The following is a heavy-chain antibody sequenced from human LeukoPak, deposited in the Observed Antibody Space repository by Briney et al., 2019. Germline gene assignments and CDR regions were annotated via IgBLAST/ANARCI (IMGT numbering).Heavy chain of an antibody. D-gene: IGHD3-22*01. J-gene: IGHJ4*02. CDR2: IYTSGST. CDR1: GGSISSYY. Sequence: PSETLSLTCTVSGGSISSYYWSWIRQPAGKGLEWIGRIYTSGSTNYNPSLKSRVTMSVDTSKNQFSLKLSSVTAADTAVYYCARGLSRSRYYDSSGYYYGMVYWGQGTLVTVSS. CDR3: ARGLSRSRYYDSSGYYYGMVY. V-gene: IGHV4-4*07.